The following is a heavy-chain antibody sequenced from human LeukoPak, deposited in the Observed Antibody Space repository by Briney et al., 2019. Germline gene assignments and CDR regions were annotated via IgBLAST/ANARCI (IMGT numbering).Heavy chain of an antibody. CDR1: GGSISSGGYY. D-gene: IGHD3-3*01. CDR3: ARKSHYGFWSGYYTHSNWFDP. V-gene: IGHV4-31*03. J-gene: IGHJ5*02. CDR2: IYYSGST. Sequence: SQTLSLTCTVSGGSISSGGYYWSWIRQHPGKGLEWIGYIYYSGSTYYNPSLKSRVTISVDTSKNQFSLKLSSVTAADTAVYYCARKSHYGFWSGYYTHSNWFDPWGQGTLVTVSS.